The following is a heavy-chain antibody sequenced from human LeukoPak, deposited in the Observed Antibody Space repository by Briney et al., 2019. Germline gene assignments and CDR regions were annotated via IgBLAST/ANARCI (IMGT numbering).Heavy chain of an antibody. CDR3: ASEGTYYYDSSGYFY. CDR1: GYTFTSYG. CDR2: ISAYNGNT. J-gene: IGHJ4*02. Sequence: ASVKVSCKASGYTFTSYGISWVRQSLGQGLEWMGWISAYNGNTNYAQKLQGRVTMTTDTSTSTAYMELRSLRSDDTAVYYCASEGTYYYDSSGYFYWGQGTLVTVSS. D-gene: IGHD3-22*01. V-gene: IGHV1-18*01.